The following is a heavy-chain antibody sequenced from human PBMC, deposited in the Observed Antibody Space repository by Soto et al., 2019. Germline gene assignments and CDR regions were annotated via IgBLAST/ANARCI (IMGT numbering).Heavy chain of an antibody. D-gene: IGHD4-17*01. CDR2: IYYSGST. V-gene: IGHV4-30-4*01. J-gene: IGHJ4*02. Sequence: QVQLQESGPGLEKPSQTVSLTCTVYGGSISSGDYYWSWIRQPPEKGLEWIGYIYYSGSTYYNPSLKSRLTISVDTSKNQFSLKLSSVTAADTAVYYCARVEGYGDFDYWGQGTLVTVSS. CDR1: GGSISSGDYY. CDR3: ARVEGYGDFDY.